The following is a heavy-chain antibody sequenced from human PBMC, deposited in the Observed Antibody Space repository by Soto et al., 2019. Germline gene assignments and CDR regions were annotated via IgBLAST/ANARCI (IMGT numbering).Heavy chain of an antibody. CDR1: GFTFTNYA. CDR2: ISSNGGST. V-gene: IGHV3-64*01. J-gene: IGHJ4*02. CDR3: ARGPAFFDY. Sequence: EVQLVESGGGLVQPGGSLRLSCAASGFTFTNYAMHWVSQAPGKGLKYVSAISSNGGSTYYANSVKGRFTIARDNSTNSLYLQMGRLRAGDMAVYYCARGPAFFDYWGQGTLVTVSS.